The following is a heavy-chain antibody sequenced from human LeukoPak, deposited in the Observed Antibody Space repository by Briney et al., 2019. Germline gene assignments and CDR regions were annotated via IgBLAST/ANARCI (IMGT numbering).Heavy chain of an antibody. V-gene: IGHV3-21*01. CDR2: ISSSSTYI. Sequence: GGSLRLSCAASGFTFSSYSMSWVRQAPGKGLEWVSSISSSSTYIYYADSVKGRFTVSRDNAKNSLYLQMNSLRAEDTAVYFCASQYTSSRIFDDWGQGTLVTVSS. CDR1: GFTFSSYS. D-gene: IGHD6-13*01. CDR3: ASQYTSSRIFDD. J-gene: IGHJ4*02.